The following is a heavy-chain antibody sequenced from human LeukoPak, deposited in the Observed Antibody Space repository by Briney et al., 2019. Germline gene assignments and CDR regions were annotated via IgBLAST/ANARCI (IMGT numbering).Heavy chain of an antibody. V-gene: IGHV3-9*01. CDR2: ISWNSGSI. Sequence: AGGSLRLSCAASGFTFDDYAMHWVRQAPGKGLEWVSGISWNSGSIGYADSVKGRFTISRDNAKNSLYLQMNSLRAEDTAVYYCAKALSPSDYGDYDALDYWGQGTLVTVSS. CDR1: GFTFDDYA. J-gene: IGHJ4*02. CDR3: AKALSPSDYGDYDALDY. D-gene: IGHD4-17*01.